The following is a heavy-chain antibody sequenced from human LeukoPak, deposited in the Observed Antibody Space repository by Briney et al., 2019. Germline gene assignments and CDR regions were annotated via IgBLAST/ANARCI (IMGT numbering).Heavy chain of an antibody. D-gene: IGHD3-10*01. V-gene: IGHV4-34*01. CDR2: ITHSGGT. CDR1: GESFSAYY. Sequence: PSETLSLTCVVSGESFSAYYWTWIRQPPGKGPEWIGEITHSGGTIYNPSLKSRLSISRDTSKNLLSLKLRSVTAADTAVYYCARGPWGGVRVSFVYLGYWGPGALVTVSS. CDR3: ARGPWGGVRVSFVYLGY. J-gene: IGHJ4*02.